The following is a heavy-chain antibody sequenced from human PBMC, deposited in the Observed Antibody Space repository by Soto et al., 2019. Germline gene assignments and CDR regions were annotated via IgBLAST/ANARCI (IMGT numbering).Heavy chain of an antibody. V-gene: IGHV1-8*01. J-gene: IGHJ3*02. CDR1: GYTFTSYD. Sequence: ASVKVSCKASGYTFTSYDINWVRQATGQGLEWMGWMNPNNGNTSYAQKLQGRVTMTRDTSTTTVYMELSSLRSEDTAVYYCARDRAHKFDIWGQGTMVTVSS. CDR3: ARDRAHKFDI. CDR2: MNPNNGNT.